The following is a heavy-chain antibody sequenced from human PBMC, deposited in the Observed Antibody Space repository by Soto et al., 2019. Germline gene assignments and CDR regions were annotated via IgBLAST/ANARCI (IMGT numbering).Heavy chain of an antibody. CDR1: GTSVSNYY. Sequence: PSETLSLTCSVSGTSVSNYYWSWMRQPAGKGLEHIGRIYTSGSTSYNPSLKSRVTMSMDTSQTQIYLNLTSVTAADTAVYYCARGGIQLSYAFDYWGQGILVTVSS. V-gene: IGHV4-4*07. CDR3: ARGGIQLSYAFDY. D-gene: IGHD5-18*01. CDR2: IYTSGST. J-gene: IGHJ4*02.